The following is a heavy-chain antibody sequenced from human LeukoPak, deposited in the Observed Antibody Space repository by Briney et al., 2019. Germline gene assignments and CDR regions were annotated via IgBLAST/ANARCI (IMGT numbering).Heavy chain of an antibody. CDR2: IGGNGGST. Sequence: GGSLRLSCAASGFTFSSYAMNWVRQAPGKGLEWASSIGGNGGSTFYAESVRGRFTISRDSSSNTVYLQMNSLRAEDTALYLCAKALSSSIYDASDIWGQGTMVTVSS. CDR3: AKALSSSIYDASDI. V-gene: IGHV3-23*01. J-gene: IGHJ3*02. CDR1: GFTFSSYA. D-gene: IGHD6-6*01.